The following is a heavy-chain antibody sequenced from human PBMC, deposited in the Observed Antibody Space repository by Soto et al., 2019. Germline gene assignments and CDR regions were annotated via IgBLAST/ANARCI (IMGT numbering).Heavy chain of an antibody. CDR3: AKAGGRWLQLIEVYFDY. Sequence: GGSLRLSCAASGFTFSSYAMSWVRQAPGKGLEWVPAISVSGGSTYDADSVKGRFTISRDNSKNTLYQQMNSLRAEDTAVYYCAKAGGRWLQLIEVYFDYWGQGTLVTGSS. V-gene: IGHV3-23*01. CDR2: ISVSGGST. J-gene: IGHJ4*02. CDR1: GFTFSSYA. D-gene: IGHD5-12*01.